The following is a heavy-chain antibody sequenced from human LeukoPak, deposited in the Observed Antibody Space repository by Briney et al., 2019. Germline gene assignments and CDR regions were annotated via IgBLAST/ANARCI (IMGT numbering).Heavy chain of an antibody. Sequence: ASVKVSCKASGYTFTSYDINWVRQAPGQRLEWMGWMNPNSGNTGYAQKFQGRVTITRDPSISTAYMELSSLRSEDTAVYYCARMDHHGGRDNWFDPWGQGTLVTVSS. CDR2: MNPNSGNT. CDR3: ARMDHHGGRDNWFDP. D-gene: IGHD2-15*01. J-gene: IGHJ5*02. V-gene: IGHV1-8*03. CDR1: GYTFTSYD.